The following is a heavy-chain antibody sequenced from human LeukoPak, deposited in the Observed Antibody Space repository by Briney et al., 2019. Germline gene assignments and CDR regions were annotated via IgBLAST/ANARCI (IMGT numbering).Heavy chain of an antibody. D-gene: IGHD5-24*01. CDR2: IIPILGIA. V-gene: IGHV1-69*04. CDR3: ARTVEMATPYYGMDV. J-gene: IGHJ6*02. CDR1: GGTFSSYA. Sequence: GASVKVSCKASGGTFSSYAISWVRQAPGQGLEWMGRIIPILGIANYAQKFQGRVTITADKSTSTAYMELSSLRSEDTAVYYCARTVEMATPYYGMDVWGQGTTVTVSS.